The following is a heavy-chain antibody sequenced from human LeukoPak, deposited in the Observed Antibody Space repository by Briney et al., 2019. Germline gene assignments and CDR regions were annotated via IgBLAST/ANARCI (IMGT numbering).Heavy chain of an antibody. CDR3: ARAPYYYDTPSAYFDY. V-gene: IGHV4-34*01. Sequence: PSETLSLTCAVYGGSFSGYYWSWLRQPPGKGLEWIGEINHSGSTNYNPSLKSRVTISVDTSKNQFSLKLSSVTAADTAVYYCARAPYYYDTPSAYFDYWGQGTLVTVSS. D-gene: IGHD3-22*01. CDR2: INHSGST. J-gene: IGHJ4*02. CDR1: GGSFSGYY.